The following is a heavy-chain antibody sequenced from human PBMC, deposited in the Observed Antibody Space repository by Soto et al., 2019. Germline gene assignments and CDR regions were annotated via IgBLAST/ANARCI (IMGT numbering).Heavy chain of an antibody. D-gene: IGHD2-2*02. CDR1: GFTFSSYG. CDR2: ISYDGSNK. CDR3: AMEYCSSTSCYRDY. V-gene: IGHV3-30*03. Sequence: PGGSLRLSCAASGFTFSSYGMHWVRQAPGKGLEWVAVISYDGSNKYYADSVKGRFTISRDNSKNTLYLQMNSLRAEDTAVYYCAMEYCSSTSCYRDYWGQGTLVTVSS. J-gene: IGHJ4*02.